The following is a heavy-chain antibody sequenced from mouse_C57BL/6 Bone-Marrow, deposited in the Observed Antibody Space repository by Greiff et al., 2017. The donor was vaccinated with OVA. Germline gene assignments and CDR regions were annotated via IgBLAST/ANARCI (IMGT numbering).Heavy chain of an antibody. V-gene: IGHV5-2*01. CDR1: EYEFPSHD. Sequence: EVKVVESGGGLVQPGESLKLSCESNEYEFPSHDMSWVRKTPEKRLELVAAINSDGGSTYYPDNMERRFIISRDNTKTTLYLQMSSLRSEDTALYYCARHVRDGGYAMDYWGQGTSVTVSS. D-gene: IGHD3-3*01. CDR2: INSDGGST. CDR3: ARHVRDGGYAMDY. J-gene: IGHJ4*01.